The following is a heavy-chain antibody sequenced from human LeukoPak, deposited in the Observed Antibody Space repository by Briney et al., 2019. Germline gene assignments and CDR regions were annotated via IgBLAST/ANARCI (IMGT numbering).Heavy chain of an antibody. D-gene: IGHD6-19*01. Sequence: PPGGSLRLSCAASGFTFSSYEMNWVRQPPGKGLEWVSYISSSGSTIYYADSVKGRFTISRDNTKNSLYLQMNSLRAEDTAVYYCARVAVAGIFLDYWGQGTLVTVSS. CDR3: ARVAVAGIFLDY. CDR1: GFTFSSYE. CDR2: ISSSGSTI. J-gene: IGHJ4*02. V-gene: IGHV3-48*03.